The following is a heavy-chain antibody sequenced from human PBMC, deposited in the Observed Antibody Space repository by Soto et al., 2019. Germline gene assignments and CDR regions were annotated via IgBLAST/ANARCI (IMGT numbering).Heavy chain of an antibody. Sequence: PSETLCLTCTVSGGSISGGGYYWSWIRQHPGKGLEWIGYIYYSGSTYYNPSLKSRVTISVDTSKNQFSLKLSSVTAADTAVYYCGGVAAGKKDMHSGMDVGGQGTTVPVSS. CDR1: GGSISGGGYY. J-gene: IGHJ6*02. CDR2: IYYSGST. D-gene: IGHD3-3*01. V-gene: IGHV4-31*03. CDR3: GGVAAGKKDMHSGMDV.